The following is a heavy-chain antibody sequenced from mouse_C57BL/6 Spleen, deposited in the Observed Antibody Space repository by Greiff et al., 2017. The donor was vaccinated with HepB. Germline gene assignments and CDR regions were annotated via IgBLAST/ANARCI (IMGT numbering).Heavy chain of an antibody. D-gene: IGHD2-1*01. CDR1: GYTFTSYG. CDR2: IYPRSGNT. V-gene: IGHV1-81*01. CDR3: ARWGNYEAY. Sequence: QVQLKQSGAELARPGASVKLSCKASGYTFTSYGISWVKQRTGQGLEWIGEIYPRSGNTYYNEKFKGKATLTADKSSSTAYMELRSLTSEDSAVYFCARWGNYEAYWGQGTLVTVSA. J-gene: IGHJ3*01.